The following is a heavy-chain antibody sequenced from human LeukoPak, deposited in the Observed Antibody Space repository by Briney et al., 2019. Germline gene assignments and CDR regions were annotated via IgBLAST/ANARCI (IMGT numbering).Heavy chain of an antibody. D-gene: IGHD2-15*01. CDR2: INHSGST. J-gene: IGHJ4*02. CDR1: GGSFSGYY. CDR3: ARGRYCSGGSCYPN. Sequence: SETLSLTCAVYGGSFSGYYWSWIRQPPGKGLEWIGEINHSGSTNYNPSLKSRVTISVDTSKNQFSLKLSSVTAADTAVYYCARGRYCSGGSCYPNWGQGTLVTVSS. V-gene: IGHV4-34*01.